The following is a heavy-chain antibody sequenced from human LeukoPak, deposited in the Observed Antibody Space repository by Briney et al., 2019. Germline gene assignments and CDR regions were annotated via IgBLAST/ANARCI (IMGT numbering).Heavy chain of an antibody. CDR2: INPYLGIA. CDR3: ASGTTMVPTDY. V-gene: IGHV1-69*02. D-gene: IGHD5-18*01. J-gene: IGHJ4*02. Sequence: GASVKVSCKASGGTFSSYSISWVRQAPGQGLEWMGRINPYLGIANYAQRFQDRVTITADRSTSTAYMELSSLTSEDTAVYYCASGTTMVPTDYWAREPRSPSP. CDR1: GGTFSSYS.